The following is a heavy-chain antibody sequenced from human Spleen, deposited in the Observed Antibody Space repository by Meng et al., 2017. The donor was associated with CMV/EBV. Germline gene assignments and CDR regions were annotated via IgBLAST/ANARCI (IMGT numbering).Heavy chain of an antibody. CDR1: GFSHSSSGVG. CDR3: AHRLSGWSGYPS. J-gene: IGHJ5*02. Sequence: FSGFSHSSSGVGVGWIRQPPGKALEWLALIYWNDDKRYSPSLKSRLTITKDTSKNQVVLTMTNMDPVDTATYYCAHRLSGWSGYPSWGQGTLVTVSS. CDR2: IYWNDDK. D-gene: IGHD3-3*01. V-gene: IGHV2-5*01.